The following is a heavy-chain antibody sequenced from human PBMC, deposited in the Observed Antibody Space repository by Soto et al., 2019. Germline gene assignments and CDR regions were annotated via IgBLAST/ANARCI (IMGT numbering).Heavy chain of an antibody. V-gene: IGHV1-8*01. J-gene: IGHJ4*02. CDR3: ARELTMIVDN. CDR1: GYTFNSYD. Sequence: QVQLVQSGAEVKKPGASVKVSCKASGYTFNSYDVNWVRQATGQGLEWMGWMNPNSGNTGYAQKFQGRVTMNRNTSISTAYMELSGLRSEDTAVYYCARELTMIVDNWGQGTLVAVSS. CDR2: MNPNSGNT. D-gene: IGHD3-22*01.